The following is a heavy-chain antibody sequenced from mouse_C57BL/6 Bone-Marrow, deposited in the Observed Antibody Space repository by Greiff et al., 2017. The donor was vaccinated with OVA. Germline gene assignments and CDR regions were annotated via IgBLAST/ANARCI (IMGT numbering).Heavy chain of an antibody. J-gene: IGHJ4*01. CDR3: ARGGSSGYGPYYYAMDY. CDR1: GYTFTSYW. Sequence: QVQLQQPGAELVKPGASVKMSCKASGYTFTSYWITWVKQRPGQGLEWIGDIYPGSGSTNYNEKFKSKATLTVDTSSSTAYMQLSSLTSEDSAVYYCARGGSSGYGPYYYAMDYWGQGTSVTVSS. V-gene: IGHV1-55*01. CDR2: IYPGSGST. D-gene: IGHD3-2*02.